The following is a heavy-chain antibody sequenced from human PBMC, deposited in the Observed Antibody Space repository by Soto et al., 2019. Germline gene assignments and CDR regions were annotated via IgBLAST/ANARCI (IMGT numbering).Heavy chain of an antibody. Sequence: GGSLRLSCAASGFSFGSYALSWVRQAPGKGLEWVSTISGSDGKTFYADSVKGRFSISRDTSQSTLYLQMNSLRADDTAMYYCARWSYLDYWGQSTRVTVSS. V-gene: IGHV3-23*01. CDR2: ISGSDGKT. J-gene: IGHJ4*02. CDR3: ARWSYLDY. D-gene: IGHD3-3*01. CDR1: GFSFGSYA.